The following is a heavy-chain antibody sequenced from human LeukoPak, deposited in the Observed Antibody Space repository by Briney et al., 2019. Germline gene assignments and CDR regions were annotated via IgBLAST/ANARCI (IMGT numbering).Heavy chain of an antibody. CDR2: IWYDGSKQ. D-gene: IGHD2-21*02. V-gene: IGHV3-33*01. CDR1: GFTFSIYG. CDR3: ARDVTGVGVDY. J-gene: IGHJ4*02. Sequence: GRSLRLSCAASGFTFSIYGMHWVRQAPGKGLEWVGVIWYDGSKQHYAASVKGRFTISRDSSKNTLYLQMNSLRTDDTAVYYCARDVTGVGVDYWGQGTLVTVSS.